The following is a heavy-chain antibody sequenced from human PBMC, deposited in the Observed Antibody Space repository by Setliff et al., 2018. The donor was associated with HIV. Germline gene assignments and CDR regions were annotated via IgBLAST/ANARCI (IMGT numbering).Heavy chain of an antibody. Sequence: ASVKVSCKTSGYNFSPYRIHWVRQAPGQGLEWIGIIDPGSAAATYAQKLQGRITMTRDTSTTTVYMHLNSLTYDDSAVYFCARVRPAPGAALDYWGQGTLVTVSS. V-gene: IGHV1-46*04. CDR2: IDPGSAAA. CDR1: GYNFSPYR. D-gene: IGHD6-13*01. CDR3: ARVRPAPGAALDY. J-gene: IGHJ4*02.